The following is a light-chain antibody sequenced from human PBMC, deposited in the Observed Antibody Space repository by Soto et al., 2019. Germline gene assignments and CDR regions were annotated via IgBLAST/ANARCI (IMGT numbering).Light chain of an antibody. CDR3: QQYYSYPRT. J-gene: IGKJ1*01. V-gene: IGKV1-8*01. CDR1: QGISSY. Sequence: IQMTHSASSLSSSVVYRVTVTCRASQGISSYLAWYQQKPGKAPKLLIYAASTLQSGVPSRFSGSGSGTDFTLTISCLQSEDFATYYCQQYYSYPRTFGQGTKVDI. CDR2: AAS.